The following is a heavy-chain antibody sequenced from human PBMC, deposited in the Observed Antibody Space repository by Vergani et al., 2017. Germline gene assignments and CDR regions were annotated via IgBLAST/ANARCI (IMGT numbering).Heavy chain of an antibody. CDR2: ISYDGSNK. J-gene: IGHJ4*02. CDR3: ATEIVVVPAAIKMGGVDY. V-gene: IGHV3-30-3*01. D-gene: IGHD2-2*01. Sequence: VQLVESGGGLVKPGGSLRLSCAASGFTFSSYAMHWVRQAPGKGLEWVAVISYDGSNKYYADSVKGRFTISRDNSKNTLYLQMNSLRAEDTAVYYCATEIVVVPAAIKMGGVDYWGQGTLVTVSS. CDR1: GFTFSSYA.